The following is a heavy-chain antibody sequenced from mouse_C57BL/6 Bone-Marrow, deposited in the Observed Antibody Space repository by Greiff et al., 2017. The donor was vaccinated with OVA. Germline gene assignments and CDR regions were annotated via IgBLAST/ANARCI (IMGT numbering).Heavy chain of an antibody. V-gene: IGHV1-82*01. CDR2: IYPGDGDT. CDR3: ASLRYSWFAY. Sequence: VQLVESGPELVKPGASVKISCKASGYAFSSSWMNWVKQRPGQGLEWIGRIYPGDGDTNYNGKFKGKATLTADKSSSTAYMQLSSLTSEDSAVYFCASLRYSWFAYWGQGTLVTVSA. J-gene: IGHJ3*01. CDR1: GYAFSSSW. D-gene: IGHD1-1*01.